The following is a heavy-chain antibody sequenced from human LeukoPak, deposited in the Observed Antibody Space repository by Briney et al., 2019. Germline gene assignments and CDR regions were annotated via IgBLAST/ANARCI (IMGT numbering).Heavy chain of an antibody. D-gene: IGHD3-16*01. CDR1: GYTFTSYE. J-gene: IGHJ6*02. Sequence: GASVKVSRKASGYTFTSYEINWVRQATGQGLEWMGGMNPNSGNTGYAQKFQGRLTMTRDTSISTAYMELSSLRSEDTAVYYCARGINGMDVWGQGTTVTVSS. CDR3: ARGINGMDV. CDR2: MNPNSGNT. V-gene: IGHV1-8*01.